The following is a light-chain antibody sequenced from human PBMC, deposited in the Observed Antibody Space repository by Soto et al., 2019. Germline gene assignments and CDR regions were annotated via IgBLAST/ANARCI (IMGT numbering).Light chain of an antibody. V-gene: IGKV1-5*03. CDR2: KAS. CDR3: QLYNSYSWT. Sequence: DIPMNQSPSTLSAPVGDRVTIHCRASQSISSWLAWYQQKPGKAPKLLIYKASSLESGVPSRFSGSGSGTEFTLTICSLQPDDFAPYYCQLYNSYSWTLDQGAKV. J-gene: IGKJ1*01. CDR1: QSISSW.